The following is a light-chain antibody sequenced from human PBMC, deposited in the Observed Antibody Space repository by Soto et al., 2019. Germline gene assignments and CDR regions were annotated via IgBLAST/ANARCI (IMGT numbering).Light chain of an antibody. CDR1: QDISNY. CDR3: QQYDNLPRT. CDR2: DAS. V-gene: IGKV1-33*01. J-gene: IGKJ3*01. Sequence: DIQMTQSPSSLSASVGDRVTITCQASQDISNYLNRYQQKPGKAPKLLIYDASTLETGVPSRFSGSGSGTDFTFTIISLQPEDIATYNCQQYDNLPRTFGPGTKVDIK.